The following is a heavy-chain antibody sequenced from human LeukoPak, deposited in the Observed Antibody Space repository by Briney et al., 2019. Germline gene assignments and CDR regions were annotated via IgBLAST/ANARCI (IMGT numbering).Heavy chain of an antibody. D-gene: IGHD2-21*02. V-gene: IGHV3-33*06. J-gene: IGHJ4*02. CDR2: IWYDGSNK. CDR1: GFTFSSYG. CDR3: AKDRVTAISYYFDY. Sequence: PGGSLRLSCAASGFTFSSYGMHRVRQAPGKGLEWVAVIWYDGSNKYYADSVKGRFTISRDNSKNTLYLQMNSLRAEDTAVYYCAKDRVTAISYYFDYWGQGTLVTVSS.